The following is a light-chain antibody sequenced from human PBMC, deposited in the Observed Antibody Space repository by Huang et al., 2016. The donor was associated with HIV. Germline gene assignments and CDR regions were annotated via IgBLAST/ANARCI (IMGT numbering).Light chain of an antibody. CDR2: DAS. Sequence: EIVLTQSPGTLSLSPVERATLSCRTSQSVFSYLAWYQQRPGQAPRLLIYDASNRATGIPARFSGSGSGTDFTLTISSLEPEDFAVYYCQQRSAWPRTFGQGTKLEIK. V-gene: IGKV3-11*01. CDR1: QSVFSY. J-gene: IGKJ2*01. CDR3: QQRSAWPRT.